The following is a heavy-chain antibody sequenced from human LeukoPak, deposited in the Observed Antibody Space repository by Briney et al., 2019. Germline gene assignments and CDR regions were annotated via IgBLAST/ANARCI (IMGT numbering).Heavy chain of an antibody. D-gene: IGHD2-8*02. CDR3: AGESGTGYFDY. CDR2: IYYSGST. J-gene: IGHJ4*02. CDR1: GGSISASRYY. Sequence: SETLSLTCTVSGGSISASRYYWGWIRQPPGKGLEWIGNIYYSGSTYYNPSLKSRVTISVDTSKNPFSLKLSSVTAADTAVYYCAGESGTGYFDYWGQGTLVTVSS. V-gene: IGHV4-39*07.